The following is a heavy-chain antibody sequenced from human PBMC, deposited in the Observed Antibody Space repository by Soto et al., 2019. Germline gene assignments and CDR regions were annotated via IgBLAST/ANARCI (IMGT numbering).Heavy chain of an antibody. CDR2: IRNKANSYST. D-gene: IGHD6-13*01. CDR3: SRCLKVGSWTPFDC. V-gene: IGHV3-72*01. Sequence: EVQLVESGGGLVQPAGSLRLSCVASGFTFSDHYIDWVRQAPGKGLEWVGRIRNKANSYSTEYAASVKGRFTMSRDDSKNTAYLHMNSLRIEDTGVYYCSRCLKVGSWTPFDCWGQGTLVTVSS. CDR1: GFTFSDHY. J-gene: IGHJ4*01.